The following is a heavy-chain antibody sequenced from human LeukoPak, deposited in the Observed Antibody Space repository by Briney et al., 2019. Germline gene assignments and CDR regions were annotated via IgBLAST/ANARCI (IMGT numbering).Heavy chain of an antibody. D-gene: IGHD3-9*01. V-gene: IGHV3-30*19. CDR3: ARDSATGYYSDY. CDR1: GFTFSSYG. Sequence: GGSLRLSCAASGFTFSSYGMHWVRQAPGKGLEWVTFISYDGSNKYYGESMKGRFTVSRDNSKNTLYLQMNSLRVEDTAVYYCARDSATGYYSDYWGQGTLVTVSS. J-gene: IGHJ4*02. CDR2: ISYDGSNK.